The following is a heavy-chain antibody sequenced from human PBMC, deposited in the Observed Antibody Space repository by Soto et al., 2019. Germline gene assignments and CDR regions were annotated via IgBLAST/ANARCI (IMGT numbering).Heavy chain of an antibody. CDR2: IYYSGST. CDR1: GGSISSYY. J-gene: IGHJ4*02. CDR3: ARVPQVGAADY. Sequence: PSETLSLTCTVSGGSISSYYWSWIRQPPGKGLEWIGYIYYSGSTNYNPSLKSRFTISRDNSENTLYLQMNSLRAEDTAVYYCARVPQVGAADYWGQGTLVTVSS. V-gene: IGHV4-59*12. D-gene: IGHD1-26*01.